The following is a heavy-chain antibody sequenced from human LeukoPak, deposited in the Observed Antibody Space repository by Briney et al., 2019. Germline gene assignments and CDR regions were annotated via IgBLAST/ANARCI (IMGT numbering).Heavy chain of an antibody. Sequence: GGSLRLSCEASGFTLSTYWMNWVREVPGKGLDCVANINPDGSGKRYVDSVKGRFTIARDNADNSLSLQMNSLRAEDTAVYYCASWGAGGNSWGQGTLVTVSS. J-gene: IGHJ4*02. V-gene: IGHV3-7*01. D-gene: IGHD3-16*01. CDR2: INPDGSGK. CDR3: ASWGAGGNS. CDR1: GFTLSTYW.